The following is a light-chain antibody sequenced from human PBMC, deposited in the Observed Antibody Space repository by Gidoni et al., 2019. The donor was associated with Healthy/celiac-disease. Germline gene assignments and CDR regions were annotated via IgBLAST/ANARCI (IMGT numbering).Light chain of an antibody. J-gene: IGLJ1*01. CDR1: SSDVGGYNY. Sequence: QSALTQPASVSGSPGQSITISCTGTSSDVGGYNYVSLYQQHPGKAPKLMIYEVSNRPSGVSNRFSGSKSGNTASLTISGLQAEDEADYYCSSYTSSSTPLVFGTGTKVTVL. CDR2: EVS. V-gene: IGLV2-14*01. CDR3: SSYTSSSTPLV.